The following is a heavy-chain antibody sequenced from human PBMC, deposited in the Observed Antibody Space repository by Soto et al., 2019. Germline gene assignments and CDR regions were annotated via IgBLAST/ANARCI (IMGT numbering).Heavy chain of an antibody. CDR3: ARAREPPYYYDSSGYYYDY. D-gene: IGHD3-22*01. Sequence: GGSLRLSCAASGFTFSSYDMHWVRHATGKGLEWVSAIGTAGDTYYPGSVKGRFTISRENAKNSLYLQMNSLRAGDTAVYYCARAREPPYYYDSSGYYYDYWGQGTLVTVSS. CDR1: GFTFSSYD. V-gene: IGHV3-13*01. CDR2: IGTAGDT. J-gene: IGHJ4*02.